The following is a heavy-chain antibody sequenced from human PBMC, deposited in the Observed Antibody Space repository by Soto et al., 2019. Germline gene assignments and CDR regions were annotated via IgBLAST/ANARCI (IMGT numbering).Heavy chain of an antibody. CDR3: ARCIYCDYMRPLDD. V-gene: IGHV1-69*06. CDR2: LIPIFGTA. CDR1: GGTVSSYA. J-gene: IGHJ4*02. Sequence: QVQLVQSGAEVKKPGSSVTVSCKASGGTVSSYAISWVRQAPGQGLEWMGGLIPIFGTATYAQKFQGRGTIGADNSTSTADIELSILRSAGTAVYYCARCIYCDYMRPLDDWGEGTLVTVSS. D-gene: IGHD4-17*01.